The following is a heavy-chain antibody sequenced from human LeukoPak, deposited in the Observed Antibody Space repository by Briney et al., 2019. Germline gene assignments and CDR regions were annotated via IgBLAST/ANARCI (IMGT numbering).Heavy chain of an antibody. D-gene: IGHD2-21*02. Sequence: PGGSLRLSCAASGFTFRSYGMHWVRQAPGKGLEGVAVISYDGSNKYYADSVKGRFTISRDNSKNTLYLQMNSLRAEDTAVYYCAKDYCGGDCYPDYWGQGTLVTVSS. CDR1: GFTFRSYG. CDR2: ISYDGSNK. J-gene: IGHJ4*02. CDR3: AKDYCGGDCYPDY. V-gene: IGHV3-30*18.